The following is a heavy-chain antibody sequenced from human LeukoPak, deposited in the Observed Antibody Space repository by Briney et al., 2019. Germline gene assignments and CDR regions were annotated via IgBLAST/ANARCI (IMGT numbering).Heavy chain of an antibody. V-gene: IGHV5-51*01. CDR1: GYSFTSYW. CDR2: IYPGDSDT. D-gene: IGHD3-16*01. CDR3: ARQEASFGTRYFDS. J-gene: IGHJ4*02. Sequence: GESLKISCKGSGYSFTSYWIAWVRQMPGKGLKWMGIIYPGDSDTRYSPSFQGQVTMSADKSISTAYLQWSSLKASDTAMYYCARQEASFGTRYFDSWGQGILVTVSS.